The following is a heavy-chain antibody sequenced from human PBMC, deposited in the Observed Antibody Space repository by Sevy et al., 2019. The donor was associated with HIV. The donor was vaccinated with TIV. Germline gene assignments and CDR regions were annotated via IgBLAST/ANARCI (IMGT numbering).Heavy chain of an antibody. Sequence: GGSLRLSCAVSGSNFNLYDMTWLRQAPGKGLEWLSNIGSGSTIIHYADSVKGRFTVSRDNAQKALYFQMNSLRAEDTAIYYCARLFPLTVVTIEYFLDWGQGTPVTVSS. CDR1: GSNFNLYD. J-gene: IGHJ1*01. CDR3: ARLFPLTVVTIEYFLD. CDR2: IGSGSTII. D-gene: IGHD2-15*01. V-gene: IGHV3-48*03.